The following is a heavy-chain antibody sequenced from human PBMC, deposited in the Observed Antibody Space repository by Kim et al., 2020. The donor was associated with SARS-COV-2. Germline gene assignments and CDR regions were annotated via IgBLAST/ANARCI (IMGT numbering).Heavy chain of an antibody. CDR3: ARDFSCHPNGPCIAAAFDY. Sequence: GGSLRLSCAASGFTFSSYWMHWVRQAPGKGLVWVSRITSDGSTTSYADSVKGRFTISRDNAKNTLYLQMSSLRAEDTAVYYCARDFSCHPNGPCIAAAFDYWGQGTLVTVSS. V-gene: IGHV3-74*01. D-gene: IGHD6-13*01. CDR2: ITSDGSTT. CDR1: GFTFSSYW. J-gene: IGHJ4*02.